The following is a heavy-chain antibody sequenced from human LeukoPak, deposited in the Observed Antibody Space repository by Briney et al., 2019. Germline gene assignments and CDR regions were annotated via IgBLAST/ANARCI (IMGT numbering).Heavy chain of an antibody. J-gene: IGHJ4*02. CDR2: IYFTGST. Sequence: PSETLSLTCTDSGDSISGFYWSWIRQPPGKGLEYIGYIYFTGSTNFNPSLKSRVTLSVDTSKNQFSLKLNSATAADTAVYYCARAKPGSPPDYWGQGTLVTVAS. CDR3: ARAKPGSPPDY. CDR1: GDSISGFY. V-gene: IGHV4-59*01. D-gene: IGHD3-10*01.